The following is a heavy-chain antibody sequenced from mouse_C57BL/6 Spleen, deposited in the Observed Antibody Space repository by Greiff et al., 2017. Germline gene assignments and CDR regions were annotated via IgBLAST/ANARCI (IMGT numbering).Heavy chain of an antibody. CDR1: GFTFSDYY. V-gene: IGHV5-16*01. CDR2: INYDGSST. CDR3: ARDGILRYFDV. Sequence: EVMLVESEGGLVQPGSSMKLSCTASGFTFSDYYMAWVRQVPEKGLEWVANINYDGSSTYYLDSLKSRFIISSDNAKNILYLQMSSLKSEDTATYYCARDGILRYFDVWGTGTTVTVSS. D-gene: IGHD1-1*01. J-gene: IGHJ1*03.